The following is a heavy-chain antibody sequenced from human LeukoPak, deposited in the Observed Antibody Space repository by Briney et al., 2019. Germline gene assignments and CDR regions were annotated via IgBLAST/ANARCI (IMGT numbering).Heavy chain of an antibody. D-gene: IGHD1-20*01. Sequence: PGGSLRLSCAASGFTFSSYAMSWVRQAPGKGLEWVANIKQDGSEKYYVDSVKGRFTISRDNAKSSLYLQMNSLRAEDTAVYYCARDQNGITGTSIDYWGQGTLVTVSS. CDR3: ARDQNGITGTSIDY. CDR2: IKQDGSEK. J-gene: IGHJ4*02. CDR1: GFTFSSYA. V-gene: IGHV3-7*01.